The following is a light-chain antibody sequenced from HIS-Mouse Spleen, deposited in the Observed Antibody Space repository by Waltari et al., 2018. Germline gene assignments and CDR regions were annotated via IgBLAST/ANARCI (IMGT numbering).Light chain of an antibody. CDR3: QVWDSSSDHPYV. V-gene: IGLV3-21*03. CDR1: NIGSKS. CDR2: EDS. Sequence: SYVLTQPPSVSVAPGKTARITCGGNNIGSKSVHWYQQKPGQAPVLVVYEDSDRPSGIPERFSGAKSGNTATLTISRVEAGDEADYYCQVWDSSSDHPYVFGTGTKVTFL. J-gene: IGLJ1*01.